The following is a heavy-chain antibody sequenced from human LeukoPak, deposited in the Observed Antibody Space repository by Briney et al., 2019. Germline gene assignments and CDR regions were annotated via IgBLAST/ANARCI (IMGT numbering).Heavy chain of an antibody. V-gene: IGHV1-69*13. CDR1: GGTFSSYA. J-gene: IGHJ6*03. Sequence: GASVKVSCKASGGTFSSYAISWVRQAPGQGLEWMGGIIPIFGTANYAQKFQGRVTITADESTSTAYMELSSLRSEDTAVYYCARDSGADTAMPEYYYYYMDVWGKGTTVTVSS. CDR3: ARDSGADTAMPEYYYYYMDV. D-gene: IGHD5-18*01. CDR2: IIPIFGTA.